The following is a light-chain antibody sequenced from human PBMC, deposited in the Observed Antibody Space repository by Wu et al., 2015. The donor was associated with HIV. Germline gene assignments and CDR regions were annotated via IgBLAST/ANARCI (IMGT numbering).Light chain of an antibody. CDR3: QQYYSTRWT. V-gene: IGKV1-NL1*01. J-gene: IGKJ1*01. CDR1: QGISNS. CDR2: VAS. Sequence: DIHMTQSPSSLSASVGDRVTITCRASQGISNSLAWYQQKPGKAPKLLVYVASTLESGVPSRFSGSGPGTDYTLTISSLQPEDSATYYCQQYYSTRWTFGQGTKVEIK.